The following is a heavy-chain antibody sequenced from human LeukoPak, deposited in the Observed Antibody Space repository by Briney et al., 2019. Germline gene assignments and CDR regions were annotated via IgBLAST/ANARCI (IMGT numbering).Heavy chain of an antibody. CDR2: TYYSGST. Sequence: SETLSLTCSVSGGSISSYYWSWIRQPPGKGLEWIAYTYYSGSTNYNPSLRSRVTISVGTSKNQFSLKLTSVTAADTAVYFCARHKRGDGYSGYDSFDYWGQGTLVTVSS. CDR3: ARHKRGDGYSGYDSFDY. V-gene: IGHV4-59*08. CDR1: GGSISSYY. J-gene: IGHJ4*02. D-gene: IGHD5-12*01.